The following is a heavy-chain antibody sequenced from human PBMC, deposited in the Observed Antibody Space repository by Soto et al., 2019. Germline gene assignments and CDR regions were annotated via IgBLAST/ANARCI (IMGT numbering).Heavy chain of an antibody. CDR3: AKVRVRDIVVVPAASHLDY. CDR2: ISVSGGST. CDR1: GFTFSSYA. J-gene: IGHJ4*02. V-gene: IGHV3-23*01. D-gene: IGHD2-2*01. Sequence: PGGSLRLSCAASGFTFSSYAMSWVRQAPGKGLEWVSAISVSGGSTYYADSVKGRFTISRDNSKNTLYLQMNSLRAEDTAVYYCAKVRVRDIVVVPAASHLDYWGQGTLVSVSS.